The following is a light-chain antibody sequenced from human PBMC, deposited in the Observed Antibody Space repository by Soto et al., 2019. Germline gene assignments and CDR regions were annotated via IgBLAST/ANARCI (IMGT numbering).Light chain of an antibody. CDR2: EGS. J-gene: IGLJ3*02. Sequence: QSALTQPASVSGSPGQSITISCTGTSSDVGSYNLVSWYQQHPGKAPKLMIYEGSKRPSGVSNCFAGSKSGNTASLTISRLQAEDEDDYYCSSDAGSSTWVFGGGTKLTVL. V-gene: IGLV2-23*01. CDR1: SSDVGSYNL. CDR3: SSDAGSSTWV.